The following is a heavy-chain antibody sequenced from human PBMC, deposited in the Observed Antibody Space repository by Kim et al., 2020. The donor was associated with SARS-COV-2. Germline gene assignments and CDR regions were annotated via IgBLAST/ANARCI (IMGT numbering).Heavy chain of an antibody. CDR3: ARDSLGGSYYGMDV. D-gene: IGHD3-16*01. J-gene: IGHJ6*02. CDR1: GGSISSYY. Sequence: SETLSLNCTVSGGSISSYYWNWIRQPPGKGLEWIGYIYYSGSTTYNPSLTSRVTISVDTSTNQFSLKLSSVTAADMAIYYCARDSLGGSYYGMDVWGQGTTVTVSS. V-gene: IGHV4-59*01. CDR2: IYYSGST.